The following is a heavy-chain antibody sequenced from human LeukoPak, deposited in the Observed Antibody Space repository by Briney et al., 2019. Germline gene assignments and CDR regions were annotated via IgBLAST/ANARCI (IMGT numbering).Heavy chain of an antibody. V-gene: IGHV3-23*01. CDR2: ISGSGGNT. Sequence: GGSLRLSCAASGFTFSSYAMSWVRQAPGKGLEWVSAISGSGGNTYYADSVKGRFTISRDNSKNTLYLRMDSLRAEDPAVYYCAKGWYFDLWGRGTLVTVSS. CDR3: AKGWYFDL. CDR1: GFTFSSYA. J-gene: IGHJ2*01.